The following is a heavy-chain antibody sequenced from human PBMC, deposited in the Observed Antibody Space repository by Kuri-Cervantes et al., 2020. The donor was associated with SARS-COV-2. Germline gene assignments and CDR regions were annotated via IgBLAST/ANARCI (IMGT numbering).Heavy chain of an antibody. V-gene: IGHV1/OR15-2*02. Sequence: ASVKVSCKASGDTFTGYYMHWVRQAPGQGLEWVGWINGYNTDTVQPQSFQGRVTMTTDTSTSTAYMELRNLTSDDTAVYYCARSLRTATYFDYWGQGTLVTVSS. J-gene: IGHJ4*02. CDR1: GDTFTGYY. CDR2: INGYNTDT. D-gene: IGHD1-26*01. CDR3: ARSLRTATYFDY.